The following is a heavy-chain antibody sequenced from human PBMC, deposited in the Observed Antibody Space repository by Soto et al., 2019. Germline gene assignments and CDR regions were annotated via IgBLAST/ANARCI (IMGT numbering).Heavy chain of an antibody. D-gene: IGHD5-12*01. Sequence: SETLSLTCTVSGGSISSYYWSWIRQPPGKGLEWIGYIYYSGSTNYNPSLKSRVTISVDTSKNQFSLKLSSVTAADTAVYYCARSVEMATIYFDYWGQGTLVTVSS. CDR3: ARSVEMATIYFDY. J-gene: IGHJ4*02. V-gene: IGHV4-59*01. CDR1: GGSISSYY. CDR2: IYYSGST.